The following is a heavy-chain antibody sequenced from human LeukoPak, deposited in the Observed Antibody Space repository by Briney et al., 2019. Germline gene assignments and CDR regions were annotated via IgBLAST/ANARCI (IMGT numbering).Heavy chain of an antibody. Sequence: GGSLRLSCVGSGFTFSSHDMIWVRQAPGKGLEWVSDIGGRDTRINYADSVKGRFTISRDNSKNTVYLQMSSLRVEDTAIYYCAKEGQYCSSSACQFDYWGQGTLVTVSS. D-gene: IGHD2-2*01. V-gene: IGHV3-23*01. CDR1: GFTFSSHD. CDR2: IGGRDTRI. J-gene: IGHJ4*02. CDR3: AKEGQYCSSSACQFDY.